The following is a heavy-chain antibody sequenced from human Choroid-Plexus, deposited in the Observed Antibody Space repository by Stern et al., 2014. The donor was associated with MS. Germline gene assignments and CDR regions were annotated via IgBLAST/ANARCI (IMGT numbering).Heavy chain of an antibody. J-gene: IGHJ5*02. CDR2: GSYDGSNK. V-gene: IGHV3-30*18. CDR1: GFTFGSCA. Sequence: VQLVESGGGVVQPGRPLRLSCVASGFTFGSCAMHWVRQAPGKGLEWVAGGSYDGSNKYYADSVKGRFTICRDNSQNTLYMQMSSLRPEDTAVYYCAKDRQYLTYFFDHWGQGSLVTVSS. D-gene: IGHD2/OR15-2a*01. CDR3: AKDRQYLTYFFDH.